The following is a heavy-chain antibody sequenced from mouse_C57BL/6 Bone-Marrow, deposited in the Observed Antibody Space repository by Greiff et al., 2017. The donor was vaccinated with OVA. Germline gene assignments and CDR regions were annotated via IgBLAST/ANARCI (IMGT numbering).Heavy chain of an antibody. D-gene: IGHD5-5*01. CDR2: ISNGGGST. J-gene: IGHJ4*01. CDR1: GFTFSDYY. V-gene: IGHV5-12*01. Sequence: DVKLVESGGGLVQPGGSLKLSCAASGFTFSDYYMYWVRQTPEKRLEWVAYISNGGGSTYYPDTVKGRFTISRDNAKNTLYLQMSRLKSEDTAMYYCARLSYLYAMDYWGQGTSVTVSS. CDR3: ARLSYLYAMDY.